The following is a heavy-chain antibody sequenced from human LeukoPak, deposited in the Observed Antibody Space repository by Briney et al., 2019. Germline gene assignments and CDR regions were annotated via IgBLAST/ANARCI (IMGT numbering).Heavy chain of an antibody. V-gene: IGHV3-74*01. Sequence: GGSLRLSCAASGFTFSSHWMHWVRQAPGKGLEWVSRINSDGSSTNYADSVKGRFTISRDNAKNTLYLQMNSLRAEDTAVYYCAGGKRVRYCSGGSCNWFDPWGQGTLVTVSS. J-gene: IGHJ5*02. CDR3: AGGKRVRYCSGGSCNWFDP. CDR2: INSDGSST. CDR1: GFTFSSHW. D-gene: IGHD2-15*01.